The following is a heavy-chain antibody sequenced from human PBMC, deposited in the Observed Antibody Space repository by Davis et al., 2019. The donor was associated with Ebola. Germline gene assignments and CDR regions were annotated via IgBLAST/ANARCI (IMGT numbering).Heavy chain of an antibody. J-gene: IGHJ4*02. D-gene: IGHD3-16*02. CDR3: ARTSYDYIRGSYRNGEHLDY. V-gene: IGHV3-21*01. CDR2: ISSRSSYI. CDR1: GFTFSSYS. Sequence: GESLKISCAASGFTFSSYSMNWVRQAPGKGLEWVSSISSRSSYIYYADSVKGRFTISRDNAKNSLYLQMNSLRAEDTAVYYCARTSYDYIRGSYRNGEHLDYWGQGTLVTVSS.